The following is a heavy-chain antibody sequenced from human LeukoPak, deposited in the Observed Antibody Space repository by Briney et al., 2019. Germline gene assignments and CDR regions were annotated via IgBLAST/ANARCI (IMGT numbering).Heavy chain of an antibody. J-gene: IGHJ3*02. CDR3: ASSGIAVAGTKPDAFDI. V-gene: IGHV1-69*13. D-gene: IGHD6-19*01. Sequence: SVKACCTASVGTVSSYAISWVRQAPGQGLEWMGGTIPIFGTANYAQKFQGRVTITADESTSTAYMELSSLRSEDTAVYYCASSGIAVAGTKPDAFDIWGQGTMVTVSS. CDR1: VGTVSSYA. CDR2: TIPIFGTA.